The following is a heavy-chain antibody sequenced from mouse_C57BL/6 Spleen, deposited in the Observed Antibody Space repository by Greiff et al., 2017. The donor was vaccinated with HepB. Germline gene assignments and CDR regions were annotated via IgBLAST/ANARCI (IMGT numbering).Heavy chain of an antibody. V-gene: IGHV1-82*01. J-gene: IGHJ3*01. D-gene: IGHD2-2*01. CDR1: GYAFSSSW. Sequence: QVQLQQSGPELVKPGASVKISCKASGYAFSSSWMNWVKQRPGKGLEWIGRIYPGDGDTNYNGKFKGKATLTADKSSSTAYMQLSSLTSEDSAVYFCASLYYGYDGGFAYWGQGTLVTVSA. CDR3: ASLYYGYDGGFAY. CDR2: IYPGDGDT.